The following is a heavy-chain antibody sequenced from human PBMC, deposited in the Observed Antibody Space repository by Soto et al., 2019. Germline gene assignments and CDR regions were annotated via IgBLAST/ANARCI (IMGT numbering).Heavy chain of an antibody. D-gene: IGHD6-13*01. CDR3: ARDGYKEAEQLVSNWFDP. V-gene: IGHV4-31*03. Sequence: TLSLTCSVSNGSINSAGHFWSWLRQHPGKGLEWLGYIYYTGSTYYNPSLQRRVAFSVDTSKTRFSLKLTSVTAADTAVYYCARDGYKEAEQLVSNWFDPWGQGTLVTAPQ. CDR1: NGSINSAGHF. J-gene: IGHJ5*02. CDR2: IYYTGST.